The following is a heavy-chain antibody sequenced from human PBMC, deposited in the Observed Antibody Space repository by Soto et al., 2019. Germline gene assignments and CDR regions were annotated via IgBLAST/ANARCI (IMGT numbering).Heavy chain of an antibody. CDR3: ARDLYYSSGRYFDHDAFDI. CDR1: GYNFTSYG. V-gene: IGHV1-18*01. D-gene: IGHD6-19*01. J-gene: IGHJ3*02. Sequence: QVPLVQSGADVKKPGASVKVSCKASGYNFTSYGISWVRQAPGQGLEWMGWISPHNDRTKYARRFQDRVTMTTETPTSTVYMVLGSLRSDDTAVYYCARDLYYSSGRYFDHDAFDIWGQGTVVTVSS. CDR2: ISPHNDRT.